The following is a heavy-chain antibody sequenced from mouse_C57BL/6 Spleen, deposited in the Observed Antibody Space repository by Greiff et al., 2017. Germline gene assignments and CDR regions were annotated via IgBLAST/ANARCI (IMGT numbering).Heavy chain of an antibody. V-gene: IGHV5-6*01. CDR2: ISSGGSYT. CDR1: GFTFSSYG. CDR3: ARMGDSSGLFAY. Sequence: EVNVVESGGDLVKPGGSLKLSCAASGFTFSSYGMSWVRQTPDKRLEWVATISSGGSYTYYPDSVKGRFTISRDNAKNTLYLQMSSLKSEDTAMYYCARMGDSSGLFAYWGQGTLVTVSA. J-gene: IGHJ3*01. D-gene: IGHD3-2*02.